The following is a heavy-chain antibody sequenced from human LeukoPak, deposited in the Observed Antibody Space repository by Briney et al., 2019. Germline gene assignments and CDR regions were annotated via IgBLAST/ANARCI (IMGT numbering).Heavy chain of an antibody. CDR2: VYYTGST. CDR3: ASGGYCSGGSCHIQKN. J-gene: IGHJ4*02. V-gene: IGHV4-59*12. CDR1: GGSISNYF. D-gene: IGHD2-15*01. Sequence: KPSETLSLTCTISGGSISNYFWSWIRQPPGKGLEWIGYVYYTGSTNYNPSLKSRVTISVDTSKNQFSLKLSSVTAADTAVYYCASGGYCSGGSCHIQKNWGQGTLVTVSS.